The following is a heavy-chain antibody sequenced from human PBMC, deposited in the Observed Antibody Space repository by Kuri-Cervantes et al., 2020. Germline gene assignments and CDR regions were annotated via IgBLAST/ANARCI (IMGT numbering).Heavy chain of an antibody. Sequence: GGSLRLSCAGSGFTFTSAWMTWVRQAPGKGLEWVANIKHDGSEKYYVDSVKGRFTISRDNAKNSLDLQMNSLRAEDTAVYYCARDPMRPSGWYSGSPDYWGQGTLVTDSS. V-gene: IGHV3-7*01. CDR3: ARDPMRPSGWYSGSPDY. CDR1: GFTFTSAW. D-gene: IGHD6-19*01. CDR2: IKHDGSEK. J-gene: IGHJ4*02.